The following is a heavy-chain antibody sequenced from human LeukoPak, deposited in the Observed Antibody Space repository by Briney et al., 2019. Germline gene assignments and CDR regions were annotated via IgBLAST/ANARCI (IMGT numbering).Heavy chain of an antibody. CDR2: IYHGGST. D-gene: IGHD3-10*01. V-gene: IGHV4-4*02. Sequence: SETLSLTCAVSGGSISNSHWWSWVRQPPRKGLEWIGEIYHGGSTNFDPSLKSRVTISVDRSNNQFSLRLTSVTAADTAVYYCARGEEHGSGTVHFDYWGQGTLVTVSS. J-gene: IGHJ4*02. CDR1: GGSISNSHW. CDR3: ARGEEHGSGTVHFDY.